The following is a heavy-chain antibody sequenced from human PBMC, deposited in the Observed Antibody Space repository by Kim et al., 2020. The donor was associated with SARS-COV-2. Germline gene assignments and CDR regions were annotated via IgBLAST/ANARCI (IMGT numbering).Heavy chain of an antibody. CDR3: ARDHGRVTPYYYYYGMDV. D-gene: IGHD5-18*01. V-gene: IGHV3-11*06. J-gene: IGHJ6*02. Sequence: GGSLRLSCAASGFTFSDYYMSWIRQAPGKGLEWVSYISSSSSYTNYADSVKGRFTISRDNAKNSLYLQMNSLRAEDTAVYYCARDHGRVTPYYYYYGMDVWGQGTTVTVSS. CDR2: ISSSSSYT. CDR1: GFTFSDYY.